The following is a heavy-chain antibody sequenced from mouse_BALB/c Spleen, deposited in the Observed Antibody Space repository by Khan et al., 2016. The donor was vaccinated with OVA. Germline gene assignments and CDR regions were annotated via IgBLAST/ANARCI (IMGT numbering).Heavy chain of an antibody. J-gene: IGHJ1*01. CDR3: TRSDGYYGYVDV. Sequence: QVQLQQSGAELVRPGASVTLSCTASGYTFTDYEMHWVKQTPVHGLEWIGAIDPDTGGTAYNQKFKGKATLTADKSSSTAYMELRSLTAEDSAVYYCTRSDGYYGYVDVWGAGTTVTVSS. V-gene: IGHV1-15*01. CDR1: GYTFTDYE. CDR2: IDPDTGGT. D-gene: IGHD2-3*01.